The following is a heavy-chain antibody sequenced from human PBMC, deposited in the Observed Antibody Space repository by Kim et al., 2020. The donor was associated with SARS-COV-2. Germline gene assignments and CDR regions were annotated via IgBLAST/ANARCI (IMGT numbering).Heavy chain of an antibody. CDR1: GFTFSSYA. CDR3: AKGVLRLGDGGYFDY. Sequence: GGSLRLSCAASGFTFSSYAMSWVRQAPGKGLEWVSAISGSGGSTYYADSVKGRFTISRDNSKNTLYLQMNSLRAEDTAVYYCAKGVLRLGDGGYFDYWGQGTLVTVSS. D-gene: IGHD3-16*01. V-gene: IGHV3-23*01. CDR2: ISGSGGST. J-gene: IGHJ4*02.